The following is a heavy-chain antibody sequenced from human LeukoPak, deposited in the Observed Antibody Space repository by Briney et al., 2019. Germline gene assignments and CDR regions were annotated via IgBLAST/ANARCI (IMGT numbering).Heavy chain of an antibody. CDR1: GYTFTGYY. J-gene: IGHJ3*02. CDR2: INPNSGGT. D-gene: IGHD3-22*01. V-gene: IGHV1-2*02. CDR3: ARGSGLGISAAFDI. Sequence: GASVKVSCKASGYTFTGYYMHWVRQAPGQGLEWMGWINPNSGGTNYAQKFQGRVTMTRDTSISTAYMELSRLRSEDTAMYYCARGSGLGISAAFDIWGQGTMVSVSS.